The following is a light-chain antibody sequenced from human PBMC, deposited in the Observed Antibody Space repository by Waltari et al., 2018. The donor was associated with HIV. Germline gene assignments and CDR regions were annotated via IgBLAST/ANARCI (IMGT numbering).Light chain of an antibody. V-gene: IGKV1-6*01. J-gene: IGKJ3*01. CDR3: LQDYNYPYT. CDR1: QGIRND. CDR2: DAS. Sequence: AIQMTQSPTSLSASVGDRINITCRASQGIRNDLSWYQKKSGEAPKLLIYDASTLHSGVPSRFAGTASDTDFTLTISSLQPEDFATYYCLQDYNYPYTFGRGTKVEI.